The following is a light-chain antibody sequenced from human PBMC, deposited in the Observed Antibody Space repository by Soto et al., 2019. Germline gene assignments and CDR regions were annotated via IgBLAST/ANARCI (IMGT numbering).Light chain of an antibody. J-gene: IGKJ2*01. CDR2: GAS. CDR1: QSVSSY. Sequence: ESVLTQSPGTLSWSPGEGPTLSCRASQSVSSYLAWYQQKPGQAPRLLIYGASTRASGVPARFSGGGTGTEFTLTISSLQSEDFAVYFCQQYYDWYTFGQGTKVDIK. CDR3: QQYYDWYT. V-gene: IGKV3-15*01.